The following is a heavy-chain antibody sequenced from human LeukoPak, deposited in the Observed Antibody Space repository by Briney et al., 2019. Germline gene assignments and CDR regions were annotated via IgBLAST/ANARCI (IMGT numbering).Heavy chain of an antibody. CDR1: GGSFSGYY. CDR2: INHSGST. V-gene: IGHV4-34*01. Sequence: SETLSLTCAVYGGSFSGYYWSWIRQPPGKGLEWIGEINHSGSTNYNPSLKSRVTISVDTSKNQFSLKLSSVIAADTAVYYCARGRGYYYDSSGLAYWGQGTLVTVSS. CDR3: ARGRGYYYDSSGLAY. J-gene: IGHJ4*02. D-gene: IGHD3-22*01.